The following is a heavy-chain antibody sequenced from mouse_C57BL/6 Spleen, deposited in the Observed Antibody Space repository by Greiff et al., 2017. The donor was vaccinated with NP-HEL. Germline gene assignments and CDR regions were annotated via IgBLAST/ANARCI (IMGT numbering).Heavy chain of an antibody. Sequence: EVKLVESGGGLVKPRGSLKLSCAASGFTFSDYGMHWVRQAPEKGLEWVAYISSGSSTIYYADTVKGRFTISSDNAKNTLFLQRTSLRSEDTAMNDCARVYGSSYGDYFDYWGQGTTLTVSS. J-gene: IGHJ2*01. CDR3: ARVYGSSYGDYFDY. V-gene: IGHV5-17*01. D-gene: IGHD1-1*01. CDR1: GFTFSDYG. CDR2: ISSGSSTI.